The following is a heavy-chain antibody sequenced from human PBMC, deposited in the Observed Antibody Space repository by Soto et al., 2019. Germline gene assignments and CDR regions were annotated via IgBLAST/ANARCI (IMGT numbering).Heavy chain of an antibody. Sequence: QVQLVQSGAEVKKPGSSVKVSCKASGDTFTIFAISWVRQAPGQGLEWMGGIIPTIGTTNYAQRFQGRITIPSDESTGTTYMELSSLKSEDTAVYYCASDLGSGYDPGDYWGQGTLVTVSS. V-gene: IGHV1-69*05. J-gene: IGHJ4*02. D-gene: IGHD5-12*01. CDR1: GDTFTIFA. CDR3: ASDLGSGYDPGDY. CDR2: IIPTIGTT.